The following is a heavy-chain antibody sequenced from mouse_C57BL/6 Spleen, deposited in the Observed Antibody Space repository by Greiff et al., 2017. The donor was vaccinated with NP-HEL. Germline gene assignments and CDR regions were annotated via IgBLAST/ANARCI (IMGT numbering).Heavy chain of an antibody. CDR3: ASAYYSNYEFAY. J-gene: IGHJ3*01. CDR2: ISYDGSN. Sequence: EVKLQESGPGLVKPSQSLSLTCSVTGYSITSGYYWNWIRQFPGNKLEWMGYISYDGSNNYNPSLKNRISITRDTSKNQFFLKLNSVTTEDTATYDCASAYYSNYEFAYWGQGTLVTVSA. CDR1: GYSITSGYY. V-gene: IGHV3-6*01. D-gene: IGHD2-5*01.